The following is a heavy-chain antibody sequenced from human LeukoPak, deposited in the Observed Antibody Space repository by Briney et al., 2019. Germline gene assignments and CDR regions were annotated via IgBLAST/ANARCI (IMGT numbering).Heavy chain of an antibody. CDR2: ISSSSSYI. CDR1: GFTFSSYS. CDR3: ARDSHSYYYYMDV. J-gene: IGHJ6*03. Sequence: GGSLRLSCAASGFTFSSYSMNWVRQASGKGLEWVSSISSSSSYIYYADSVKGRFTISRDNAKNSLYLQMNSLRAEDTAVYYCARDSHSYYYYMDVWGKGTTVTVSS. V-gene: IGHV3-21*01.